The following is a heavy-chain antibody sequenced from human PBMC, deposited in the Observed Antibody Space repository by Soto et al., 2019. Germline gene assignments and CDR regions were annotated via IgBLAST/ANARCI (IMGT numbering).Heavy chain of an antibody. D-gene: IGHD6-25*01. CDR1: GDSIMGYHYY. V-gene: IGHV4-39*01. CDR3: AYGSSSAWIDK. Sequence: KASETLSLSCSVSGDSIMGYHYYWVWIRQAPGKGLEWVGSVYFSGGNSYYNPSLKSRVTISVDTSYNKFFLRLNSVTAADTAVYFCAYGSSSAWIDKWGQGTLVTVSS. J-gene: IGHJ4*02. CDR2: VYFSGGNS.